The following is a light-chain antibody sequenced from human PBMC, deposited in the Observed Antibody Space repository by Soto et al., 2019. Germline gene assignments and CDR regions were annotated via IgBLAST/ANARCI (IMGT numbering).Light chain of an antibody. J-gene: IGKJ4*01. Sequence: DIQMTQSPPSLSASVGDRVTITFQASHDIGNSLNWYQQKPGKAPSLLIYDASNLKSGVPSRFSGSGSGTEFTLTISSLQPDDSGSYYCQKHKSYPVNFGGGNKVDIK. CDR3: QKHKSYPVN. V-gene: IGKV1-17*01. CDR2: DAS. CDR1: HDIGNS.